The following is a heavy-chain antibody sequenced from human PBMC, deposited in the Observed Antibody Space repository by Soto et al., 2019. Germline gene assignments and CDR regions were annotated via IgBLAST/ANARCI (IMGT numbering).Heavy chain of an antibody. CDR1: GFTFSSYA. J-gene: IGHJ6*02. CDR2: ISGSGGST. Sequence: PGGSLRLSCAASGFTFSSYAMSWVRQAPGKGLEWVSAISGSGGSTYYADSVKGRFTISRDNSKNTLYLQMNSLRAEDTAVYYCAKDVGSIAAVYGMDVWGQGTTVTVPS. V-gene: IGHV3-23*01. D-gene: IGHD6-13*01. CDR3: AKDVGSIAAVYGMDV.